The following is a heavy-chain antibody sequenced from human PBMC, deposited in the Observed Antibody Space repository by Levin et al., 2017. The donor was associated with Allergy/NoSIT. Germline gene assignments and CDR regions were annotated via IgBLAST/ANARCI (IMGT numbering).Heavy chain of an antibody. V-gene: IGHV4-59*01. J-gene: IGHJ4*02. CDR3: ARSGTGTTPLAVNY. CDR2: IYYSGST. D-gene: IGHD1-7*01. CDR1: GGSISSYY. Sequence: SQTLSLTCTVSGGSISSYYWSWIRQPPGKGLEWIGYIYYSGSTNYNPSLKSRVTISVDTSKNQFSLKLSSVTAADTAVYYCARSGTGTTPLAVNYWGQGTLVTVSS.